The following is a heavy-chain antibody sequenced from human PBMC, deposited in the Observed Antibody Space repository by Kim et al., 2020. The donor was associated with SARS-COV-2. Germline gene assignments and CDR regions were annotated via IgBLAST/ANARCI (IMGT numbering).Heavy chain of an antibody. J-gene: IGHJ4*02. V-gene: IGHV4-34*01. CDR2: INHSGST. D-gene: IGHD3-10*01. CDR3: ARARPLVRGVKGYSY. CDR1: GGSFSGYY. Sequence: SETLSLTCAVYGGSFSGYYWSWIRQPPGKGLEWIGEINHSGSTNYNPSLKSRVTISVDTSKNQFSLKLSSVTAADTAVYYCARARPLVRGVKGYSYWGQGTLVTVSS.